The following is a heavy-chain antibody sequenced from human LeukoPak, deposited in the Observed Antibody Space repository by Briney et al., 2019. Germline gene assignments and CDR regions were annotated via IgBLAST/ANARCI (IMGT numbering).Heavy chain of an antibody. CDR3: ARRAYCGGDCYPGDGWFDP. J-gene: IGHJ5*02. Sequence: SETLSLTCTVSGGSISSSSYYRGWIRQPPGKGLEWIGSIYYSGSTYYNPSLKSRVTISVDTSKNQFSLKLSSVTAADTAVYYCARRAYCGGDCYPGDGWFDPWGQGTLVTVSS. CDR1: GGSISSSSYY. D-gene: IGHD2-21*02. V-gene: IGHV4-39*01. CDR2: IYYSGST.